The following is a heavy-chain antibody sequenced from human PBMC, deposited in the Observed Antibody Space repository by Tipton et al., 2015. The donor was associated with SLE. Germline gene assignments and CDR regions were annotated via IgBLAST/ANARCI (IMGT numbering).Heavy chain of an antibody. V-gene: IGHV4-61*05. J-gene: IGHJ3*02. D-gene: IGHD2-15*01. CDR1: GGSISSSSYY. CDR3: ARGLGVVVAAAFDI. CDR2: IYYSGST. Sequence: TLSLTCTVSGGSISSSSYYWSWIRQPPGKGLEWIGYIYYSGSTNYNPSLKSRVTISVDTSKNQFSLKLSSVTAADTAVYYCARGLGVVVAAAFDIWGQGTMVTVSS.